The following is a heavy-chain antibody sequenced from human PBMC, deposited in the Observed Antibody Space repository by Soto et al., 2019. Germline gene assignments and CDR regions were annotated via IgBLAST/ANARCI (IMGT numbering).Heavy chain of an antibody. D-gene: IGHD3-22*01. CDR3: ARDRDDSSGYSEYYFDY. V-gene: IGHV1-69*13. J-gene: IGHJ4*02. Sequence: ASVKVSCKASEGTFSSYAISWVRQAPGQGLEWMGRIIPVFRTANYAQRFQDRVTITADDSTSTAFMELSSLKSEDTAVYYCARDRDDSSGYSEYYFDYWGQGTLVTVSS. CDR1: EGTFSSYA. CDR2: IIPVFRTA.